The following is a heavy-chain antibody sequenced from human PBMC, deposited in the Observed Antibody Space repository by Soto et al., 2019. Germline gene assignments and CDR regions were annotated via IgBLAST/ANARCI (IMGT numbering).Heavy chain of an antibody. CDR1: VFTFSSYA. J-gene: IGHJ6*02. D-gene: IGHD6-13*01. Sequence: HPGRSLRLSCAASVFTFSSYAMSWVRQAPGKWLEWVPAISGSGGSTYYADSVKCRFTISRDNSKNTLYLQMNSLRAEDTAVYYCAKEIGGIAAAGTGDYYYYGMDVWGQGTTVTVSS. CDR3: AKEIGGIAAAGTGDYYYYGMDV. V-gene: IGHV3-23*01. CDR2: ISGSGGST.